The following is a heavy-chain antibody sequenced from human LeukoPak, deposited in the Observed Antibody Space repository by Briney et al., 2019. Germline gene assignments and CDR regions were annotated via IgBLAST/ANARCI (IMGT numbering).Heavy chain of an antibody. V-gene: IGHV3-30-3*01. J-gene: IGHJ4*02. CDR2: ISYDGSNK. CDR1: GFTFSSYA. Sequence: GSLRLSCAASGFTFSSYAMHWVRQAPGKGLEWVAVISYDGSNKYYADSVKGRFTISRDNSKNTLYLQMNSLRAEDTAVYYCARGPTYYYDSSGYDYWGQGTLVTVSS. D-gene: IGHD3-22*01. CDR3: ARGPTYYYDSSGYDY.